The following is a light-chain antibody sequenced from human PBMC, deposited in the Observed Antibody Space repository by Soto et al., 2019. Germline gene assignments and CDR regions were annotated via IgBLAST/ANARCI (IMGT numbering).Light chain of an antibody. J-gene: IGKJ5*01. Sequence: EIVMTQSPATLSVSPGERATLSCRASQSVSSNLAWYQQQPGQAPRRLIYGASTRATGIPARFSGSRSGTEFILITSSLLSEEFVVDYCQQYNNWSITFGQGTRLEIK. V-gene: IGKV3-15*01. CDR2: GAS. CDR3: QQYNNWSIT. CDR1: QSVSSN.